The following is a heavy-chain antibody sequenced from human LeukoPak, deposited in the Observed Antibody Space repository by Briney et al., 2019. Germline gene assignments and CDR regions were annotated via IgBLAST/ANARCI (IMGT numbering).Heavy chain of an antibody. J-gene: IGHJ4*02. Sequence: SETLSLTCTVSAGSINNYYWTWIRQPPGKGLECIGYIYYDGSTNSHPSRNSRVTISVDTSKNQFSLRLSSVTAADTAVYYCARRSDSGWNYFDYWGQGTLVTVSS. CDR3: ARRSDSGWNYFDY. CDR1: AGSINNYY. CDR2: IYYDGST. D-gene: IGHD6-19*01. V-gene: IGHV4-59*08.